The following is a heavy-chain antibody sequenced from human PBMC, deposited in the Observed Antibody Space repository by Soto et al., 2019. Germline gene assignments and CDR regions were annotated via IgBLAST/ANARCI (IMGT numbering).Heavy chain of an antibody. CDR1: GGTFSSYA. CDR3: ASVPLRIKRGNFWSGWGAFDI. CDR2: IIPIFGTA. Sequence: GASVKVSCKASGGTFSSYAISWVRQAPGQGLEWMGGIIPIFGTANYAQKFQGRVTITADESTSTAYMELSSLRSEDTAVYYCASVPLRIKRGNFWSGWGAFDIWGQGTMVTVSS. V-gene: IGHV1-69*13. D-gene: IGHD3-3*01. J-gene: IGHJ3*02.